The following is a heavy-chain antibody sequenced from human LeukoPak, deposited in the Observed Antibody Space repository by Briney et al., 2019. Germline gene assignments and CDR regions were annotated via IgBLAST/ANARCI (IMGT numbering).Heavy chain of an antibody. CDR2: ISWDGGST. D-gene: IGHD1-1*01. CDR3: VRGGWYNWNVDFDY. CDR1: GFTFDDYA. V-gene: IGHV3-43D*03. J-gene: IGHJ4*02. Sequence: GGSLRLSCAASGFTFDDYAMHWVRQAPGKGLERVSLISWDGGSTYYADSVKGRFTISRDNAKNTLYLQMNSLRAEDTAVYYCVRGGWYNWNVDFDYWGQGTLVTVSS.